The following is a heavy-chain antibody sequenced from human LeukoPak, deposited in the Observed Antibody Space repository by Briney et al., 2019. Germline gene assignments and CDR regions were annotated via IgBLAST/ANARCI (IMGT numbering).Heavy chain of an antibody. Sequence: SEALSLTCTVSGGSVSSGNYYWSWLRQPPGKGLEWIGYIYYSGSTNYNPSLKSRVTISVDTSKNQFSLKLTSVTAADTAVYYCARDIYSSSWMAPYSWGQGTLVTVSS. CDR1: GGSVSSGNYY. CDR2: IYYSGST. V-gene: IGHV4-61*01. J-gene: IGHJ4*02. D-gene: IGHD6-13*01. CDR3: ARDIYSSSWMAPYS.